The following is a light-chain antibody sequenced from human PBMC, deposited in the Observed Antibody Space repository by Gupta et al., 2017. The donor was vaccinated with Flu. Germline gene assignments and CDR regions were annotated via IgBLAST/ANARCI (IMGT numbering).Light chain of an antibody. CDR3: QSYGEM. Sequence: EIVLTQSPGTLSLSPGERATLSCRASQSVSSTYFAWYQQKPGQAPRLLIYGASNRATGIPDRFSGSGSGTDFTLTISRLEPEDFAVYYGQSYGEMFGQGTKVEV. J-gene: IGKJ1*01. CDR1: QSVSSTY. V-gene: IGKV3-20*01. CDR2: GAS.